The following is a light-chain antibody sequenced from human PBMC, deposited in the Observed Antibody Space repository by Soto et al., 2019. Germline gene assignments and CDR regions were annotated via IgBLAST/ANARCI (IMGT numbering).Light chain of an antibody. Sequence: EIVMTQSPATLSVSPGETSTLSCRASQSVGSAVAWYQHKPGQAPRLLIVAASIRAPGVPGRFSGGGSGTEFTFTISILQSEDFAVYCCQQYRNWPPLTFGGGTTVEIK. CDR2: AAS. V-gene: IGKV3D-15*03. J-gene: IGKJ4*01. CDR1: QSVGSA. CDR3: QQYRNWPPLT.